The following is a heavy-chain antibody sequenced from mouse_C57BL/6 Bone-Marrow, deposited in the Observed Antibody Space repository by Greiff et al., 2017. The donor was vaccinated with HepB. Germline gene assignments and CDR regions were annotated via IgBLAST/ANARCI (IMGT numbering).Heavy chain of an antibody. V-gene: IGHV5-17*01. CDR1: GFTFSDYG. CDR3: AREGYDYDGTVFGY. J-gene: IGHJ2*01. D-gene: IGHD2-4*01. Sequence: EVQLVESGGGLVKPGGSLKLSCAASGFTFSDYGMHWVRQAPEKGLEWVAYISSGSSTIYYADTVKGRFTISRDNAKNTLFLQMTSLRSEDTAMYYCAREGYDYDGTVFGYWGQGTTLTVSS. CDR2: ISSGSSTI.